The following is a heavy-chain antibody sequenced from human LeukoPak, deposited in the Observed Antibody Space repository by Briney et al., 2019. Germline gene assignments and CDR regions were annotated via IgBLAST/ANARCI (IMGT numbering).Heavy chain of an antibody. CDR3: VRLPLTGYYVGDS. D-gene: IGHD3-9*01. V-gene: IGHV5-51*01. J-gene: IGHJ4*02. CDR2: IFPRDSDT. Sequence: GESLKISCQASGYTFTTYWIGWVRQMPGKGLEWMGIIFPRDSDTRYSPAFQGQVTISVDKSINTAYLQWSGLKASATAMYYCVRLPLTGYYVGDSWGQGTLVTVSS. CDR1: GYTFTTYW.